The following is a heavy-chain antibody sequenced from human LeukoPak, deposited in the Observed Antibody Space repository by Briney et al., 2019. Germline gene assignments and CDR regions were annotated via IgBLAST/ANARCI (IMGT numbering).Heavy chain of an antibody. CDR3: ARGPSSSGWRQYYYYYYYMDV. Sequence: ASVKVSCKASGYTFTSYDINWVRQATGQGLEWMGWMNPNSGNTGYAQKFQGRVTMTRNTSISTAYMELSSLRSEDTAVYYCARGPSSSGWRQYYYYYYYMDVWGKGTTVTISS. J-gene: IGHJ6*03. D-gene: IGHD6-19*01. CDR2: MNPNSGNT. V-gene: IGHV1-8*01. CDR1: GYTFTSYD.